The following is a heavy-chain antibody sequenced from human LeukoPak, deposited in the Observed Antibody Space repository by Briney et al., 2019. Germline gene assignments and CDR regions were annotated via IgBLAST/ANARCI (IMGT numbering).Heavy chain of an antibody. CDR3: ARDRNDFWSGYYGSHDAFDI. CDR2: ISAYNGNT. CDR1: GYTFTSYG. V-gene: IGHV1-18*01. D-gene: IGHD3-3*01. J-gene: IGHJ3*02. Sequence: ASVKVSCKASGYTFTSYGISWVRQAPGQGLEWMGWISAYNGNTNYAQKLQGRVTMTTDTSTSTAYMELRSLRSDDTAVYYCARDRNDFWSGYYGSHDAFDIWGQGTMVTVSS.